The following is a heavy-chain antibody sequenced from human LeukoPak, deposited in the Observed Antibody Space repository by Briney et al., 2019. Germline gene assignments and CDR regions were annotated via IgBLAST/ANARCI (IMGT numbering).Heavy chain of an antibody. CDR2: ISYDGSNK. J-gene: IGHJ4*02. CDR3: ASFPGSGTAMVDH. Sequence: GGSLRLSCAASGFTFSSYAVHWVRQAPGKGLEWVAVISYDGSNKYYADSVKGRFTISRDNSKNTLYLQMNSLRAEDTAVYYCASFPGSGTAMVDHWGQGTLVTVSS. D-gene: IGHD5-18*01. CDR1: GFTFSSYA. V-gene: IGHV3-30*04.